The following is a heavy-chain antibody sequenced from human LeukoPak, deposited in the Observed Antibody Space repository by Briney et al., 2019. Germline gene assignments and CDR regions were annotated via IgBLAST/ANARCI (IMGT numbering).Heavy chain of an antibody. J-gene: IGHJ6*03. CDR1: GFTFSSYG. Sequence: PGGSLRLSCAASGFTFSSYGMHWVRQAPGKGLEWVAIISYDGSDKYYADSVKGRFTISRDNSKNTLYLQMHSLRAEDTAVYYCAKENYDSGSYYYYYYMDVWGKGTTVTVSS. V-gene: IGHV3-30*02. CDR2: ISYDGSDK. D-gene: IGHD3-10*01. CDR3: AKENYDSGSYYYYYYMDV.